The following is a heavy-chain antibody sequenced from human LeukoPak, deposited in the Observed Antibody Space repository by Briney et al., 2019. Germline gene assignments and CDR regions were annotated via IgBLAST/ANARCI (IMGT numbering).Heavy chain of an antibody. Sequence: GASVKVSCKASGGTFSSYAISWVRQAPGQGLEWMGGIIPFFGTANYARKFQGRVTITADESTNTAYMELSSLRSEDTAVYYCARLDYFGSGLYYYMDVWGKGTTVTISS. V-gene: IGHV1-69*13. CDR3: ARLDYFGSGLYYYMDV. CDR2: IIPFFGTA. J-gene: IGHJ6*03. D-gene: IGHD3-10*01. CDR1: GGTFSSYA.